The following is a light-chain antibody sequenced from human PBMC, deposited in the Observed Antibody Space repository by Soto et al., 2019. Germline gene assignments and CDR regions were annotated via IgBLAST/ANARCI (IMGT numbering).Light chain of an antibody. V-gene: IGLV2-8*01. CDR1: SSDVGGYNY. CDR2: EVS. J-gene: IGLJ2*01. CDR3: SSYAGSNKV. Sequence: QSALTQPPSASGSPGQSVAISCTGTSSDVGGYNYVSWYQQHPGKAPKLIIYEVSQRPSGVPDRFSGSKSGNTASLTVSGLQAEDEADYYCSSYAGSNKVFGGGIKLTVL.